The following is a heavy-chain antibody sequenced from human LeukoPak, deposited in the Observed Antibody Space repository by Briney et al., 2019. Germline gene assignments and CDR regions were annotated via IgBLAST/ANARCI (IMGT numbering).Heavy chain of an antibody. D-gene: IGHD3-9*01. Sequence: PSETLSLTCTVSGGSISSYYWSWIRQPPGKGLEWIGYIYYSGSTNYNPSLKSRVTISVDTSKNQFSLKLSSVTAADTAVYYCARHGPQLRYFDWFTAYYFDYWGQGTLVTVSS. V-gene: IGHV4-59*08. CDR3: ARHGPQLRYFDWFTAYYFDY. CDR1: GGSISSYY. CDR2: IYYSGST. J-gene: IGHJ4*02.